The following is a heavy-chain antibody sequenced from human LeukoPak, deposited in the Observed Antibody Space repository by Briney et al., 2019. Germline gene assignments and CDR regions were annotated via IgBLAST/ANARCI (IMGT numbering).Heavy chain of an antibody. Sequence: PSETLSLTYTVSGGSISSYYWSWIRQPPGKGLEWIGYIYYSGSTNYNPSLKSRVTISVDTSKNQFSLKLSSVTAADTAVYYCARDSGYSSSWYDGLDYWGQGTLVTVSS. CDR3: ARDSGYSSSWYDGLDY. V-gene: IGHV4-59*01. J-gene: IGHJ4*02. D-gene: IGHD6-13*01. CDR2: IYYSGST. CDR1: GGSISSYY.